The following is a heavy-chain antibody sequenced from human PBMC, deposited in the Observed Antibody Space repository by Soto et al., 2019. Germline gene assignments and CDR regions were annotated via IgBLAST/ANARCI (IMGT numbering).Heavy chain of an antibody. CDR3: ASWDRVRVVIIIPGYYYYMDV. J-gene: IGHJ6*03. CDR2: ISAYNGNT. CDR1: GYTFTSYG. Sequence: ASVKVSCKASGYTFTSYGISWVRQAPGQGLEWMGWISAYNGNTNYAQKLQGRVTMTTDTSTSTAYMELRSLRSDDTAVYYCASWDRVRVVIIIPGYYYYMDVWGKGTTVTVSS. V-gene: IGHV1-18*01. D-gene: IGHD3-10*01.